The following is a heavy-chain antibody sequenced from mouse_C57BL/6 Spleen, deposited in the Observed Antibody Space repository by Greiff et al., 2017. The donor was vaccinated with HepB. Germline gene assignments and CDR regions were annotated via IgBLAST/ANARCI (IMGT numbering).Heavy chain of an antibody. J-gene: IGHJ1*03. CDR3: ARAGSSYDWYFDV. CDR2: IDHEDGET. Sequence: VQLQQSGAELVKPGASVKLSCTASGFNIKDYYMHWVKQRTEQGLEWIGRIDHEDGETKYAPKLQGKATITADTSSNTAYLQLSSLTSEDTAVYYCARAGSSYDWYFDVWGTGTTVTVSS. V-gene: IGHV14-2*01. D-gene: IGHD1-1*01. CDR1: GFNIKDYY.